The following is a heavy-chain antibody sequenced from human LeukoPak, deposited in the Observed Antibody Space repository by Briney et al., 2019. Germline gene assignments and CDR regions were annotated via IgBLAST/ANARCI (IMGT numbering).Heavy chain of an antibody. CDR3: AKDRGVSGSYYDY. D-gene: IGHD1-26*01. V-gene: IGHV3-30*02. CDR2: TRHDESKK. CDR1: GFTFSSYW. J-gene: IGHJ4*02. Sequence: GGSLRLSCAASGFTFSSYWMHWVRQAPGKGLDWVAFTRHDESKKYYAESVKGRFTISRDNSRNTLYLQMNSLRAEDTAVYYCAKDRGVSGSYYDYWGQGTLVTVSS.